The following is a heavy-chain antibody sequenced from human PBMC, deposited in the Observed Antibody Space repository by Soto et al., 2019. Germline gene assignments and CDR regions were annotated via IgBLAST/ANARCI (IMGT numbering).Heavy chain of an antibody. CDR1: GYTFTNFH. CDR2: INPSGGSI. J-gene: IGHJ6*02. Sequence: QVQLVQSGAEVKKPGASVKVSCKASGYTFTNFHMHWVRQAPGQGLEWMGIINPSGGSISYAQKFQGRVTMTRDTSTSTVYRELSSLRSEDTAVYYCARDGSSGMDVWGQGTTVTVSS. CDR3: ARDGSSGMDV. V-gene: IGHV1-46*01.